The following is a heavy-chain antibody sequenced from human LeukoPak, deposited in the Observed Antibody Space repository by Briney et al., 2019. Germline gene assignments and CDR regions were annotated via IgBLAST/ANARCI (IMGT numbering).Heavy chain of an antibody. CDR1: GGSFSGYY. V-gene: IGHV4-34*01. D-gene: IGHD1-26*01. J-gene: IGHJ6*03. Sequence: PSETLSLTCAVYGGSFSGYYWSWIRQPPGKGLEWIGEINHSGSTNYNPSLKSRVTISVDTSKNQFSLKLSSVTAADTAVYYCAIKVDPSYYYYYYMDVWGKGTTVTASS. CDR2: INHSGST. CDR3: AIKVDPSYYYYYYMDV.